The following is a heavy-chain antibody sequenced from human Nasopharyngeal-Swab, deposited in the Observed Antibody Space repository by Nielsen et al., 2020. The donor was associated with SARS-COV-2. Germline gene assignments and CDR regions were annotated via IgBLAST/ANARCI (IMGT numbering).Heavy chain of an antibody. CDR2: IYYSGST. D-gene: IGHD3-10*01. V-gene: IGHV4-39*01. CDR3: ARHRGIYYYYYSMGV. CDR1: GGSISSSSYY. Sequence: SETLSLTCTVSGGSISSSSYYWGWIRQPPGKGLEWIGSIYYSGSTYYNPSLKSRVTISVDTSKNQFSLKLSSVTAADTAVYYCARHRGIYYYYYSMGVWGQGTTVTVSS. J-gene: IGHJ6*02.